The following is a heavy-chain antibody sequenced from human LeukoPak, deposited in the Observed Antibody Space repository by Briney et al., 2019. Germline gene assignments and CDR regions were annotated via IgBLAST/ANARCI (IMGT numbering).Heavy chain of an antibody. Sequence: ASVTVSCKASGYTFTVYYMHWVRQAPGQGLEWMGGINPNSGGTNYSQKFQGRVTITRDTSISTAYMELSRLRSDDTAVYYCARDRDDSSGYYRETLFDYWGQGTLVTVSS. CDR2: INPNSGGT. J-gene: IGHJ4*02. CDR3: ARDRDDSSGYYRETLFDY. V-gene: IGHV1-2*02. CDR1: GYTFTVYY. D-gene: IGHD3-22*01.